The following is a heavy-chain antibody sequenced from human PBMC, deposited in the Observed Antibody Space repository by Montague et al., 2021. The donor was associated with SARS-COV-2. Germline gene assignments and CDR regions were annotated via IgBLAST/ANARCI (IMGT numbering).Heavy chain of an antibody. CDR1: GGSFSGYY. CDR3: ARGGGYLTNFGVLIRGSSDFDY. V-gene: IGHV4-34*01. Sequence: SETLSLTCAVSGGSFSGYYWSWIRQPPGKGLEWIGEIYHSGSTNXNPSLKSRVTISVDRSKNQFSLTLSSVTAADTAVYYCARGGGYLTNFGVLIRGSSDFDYWGQGTLVTVSS. J-gene: IGHJ4*02. D-gene: IGHD3-3*01. CDR2: IYHSGST.